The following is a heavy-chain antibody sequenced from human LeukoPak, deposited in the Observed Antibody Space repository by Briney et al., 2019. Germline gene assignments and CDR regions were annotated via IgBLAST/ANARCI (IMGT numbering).Heavy chain of an antibody. V-gene: IGHV3-23*01. J-gene: IGHJ4*02. Sequence: GGSLRLSCAASGFDFSTYAMSWVRQAPGKGLEWVSSISGSGDTTYYADSVKGRFTISRDNSKNMLYLQIKSLGAEDTAIYYCAKLDVSGAGSSRPPIDYWGQGSLVTVSS. D-gene: IGHD1-1*01. CDR2: ISGSGDTT. CDR3: AKLDVSGAGSSRPPIDY. CDR1: GFDFSTYA.